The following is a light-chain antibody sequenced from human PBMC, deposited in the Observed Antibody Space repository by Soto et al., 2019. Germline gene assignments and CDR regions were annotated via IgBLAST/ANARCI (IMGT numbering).Light chain of an antibody. CDR2: GAS. J-gene: IGKJ1*01. CDR3: QHDHNWWT. Sequence: EIVMTQSPATLSVSPGERATLSCRASQSVSSNLVWYQQKPGQAPSVLIYGASTTATGVPAMFSGSGAGTEFPLTISSLHSEDLAVYYCQHDHNWWTFGQGPKVEIK. V-gene: IGKV3-15*01. CDR1: QSVSSN.